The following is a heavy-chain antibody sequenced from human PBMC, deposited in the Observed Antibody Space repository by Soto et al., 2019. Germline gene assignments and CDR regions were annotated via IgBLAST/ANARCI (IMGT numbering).Heavy chain of an antibody. Sequence: DVQLVESGGGLVKPGGSLRLSCEVSGFSFSSSAMNWVRQAPGKGLEWVSSINSGSTSVRYADSVKGRFTISRDNANNSLALHMNSLGVEDTAVYYCARGGGSLNYWGEGTLVTVSS. CDR3: ARGGGSLNY. J-gene: IGHJ4*02. CDR2: INSGSTSV. D-gene: IGHD2-15*01. V-gene: IGHV3-21*02. CDR1: GFSFSSSA.